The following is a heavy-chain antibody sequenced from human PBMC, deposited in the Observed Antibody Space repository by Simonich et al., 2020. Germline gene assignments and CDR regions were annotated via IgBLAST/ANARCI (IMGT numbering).Heavy chain of an antibody. CDR1: GFTFSSYA. Sequence: GGGLVQPGGSLRLSCAASGFTFSSYAMSWVRQAPGKGLEWVSAISGSGGSTYYADSVKGRFTISRDNSKKTLYRQMNSLRAEDTAVYYCAKDLGERITMIVVVIDAFDIWGQGTMVTVSS. CDR3: AKDLGERITMIVVVIDAFDI. D-gene: IGHD3-22*01. CDR2: ISGSGGST. V-gene: IGHV3-23*01. J-gene: IGHJ3*02.